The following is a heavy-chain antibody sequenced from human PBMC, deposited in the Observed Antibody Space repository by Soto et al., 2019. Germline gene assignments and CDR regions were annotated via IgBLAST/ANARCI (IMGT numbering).Heavy chain of an antibody. Sequence: GSLRLSCAASGFTFSSYAMSWVRQAPGKGLEWVSAISGSGGSTYYADSVKGRFTISRDNSKNTLYLQMNSLRAEDTAVYYCAKVGYCSGGSCPNWFDPWGQGTLVTVSS. D-gene: IGHD2-15*01. J-gene: IGHJ5*02. V-gene: IGHV3-23*01. CDR3: AKVGYCSGGSCPNWFDP. CDR1: GFTFSSYA. CDR2: ISGSGGST.